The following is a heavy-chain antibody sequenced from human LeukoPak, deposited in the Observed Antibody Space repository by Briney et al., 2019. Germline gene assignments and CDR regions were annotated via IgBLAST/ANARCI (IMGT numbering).Heavy chain of an antibody. D-gene: IGHD2-2*01. Sequence: GGSLRLSCAASGFTFSSYGMHWIRQAPGKGLEWVAFIRNDGSIIYNADFVKGRFTISRDNPKNSLYLQMDSLRAEDTAVYYCARLPAYCSSTSCYYDYWGQGTLVTVSS. V-gene: IGHV3-30*02. CDR2: IRNDGSII. CDR1: GFTFSSYG. J-gene: IGHJ4*02. CDR3: ARLPAYCSSTSCYYDY.